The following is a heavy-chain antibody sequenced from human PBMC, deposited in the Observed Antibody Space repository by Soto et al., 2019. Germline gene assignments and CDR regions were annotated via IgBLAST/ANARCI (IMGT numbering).Heavy chain of an antibody. D-gene: IGHD3-10*01. Sequence: SETLSLTCTVSGGSISSSSYYWGWIRQPPGKGLEWIGSIYYSGSTYYNPSLKSRVTISVDTSKNQFSLKLSSVTAADTAVYYCARTMVRGVGHVNPKPEEDYYYYYMDVWGKGTTVTVSS. CDR1: GGSISSSSYY. J-gene: IGHJ6*03. CDR2: IYYSGST. V-gene: IGHV4-39*01. CDR3: ARTMVRGVGHVNPKPEEDYYYYYMDV.